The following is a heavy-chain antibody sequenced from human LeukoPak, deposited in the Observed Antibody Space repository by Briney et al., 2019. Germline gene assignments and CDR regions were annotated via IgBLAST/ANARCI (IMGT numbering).Heavy chain of an antibody. Sequence: GGSLRLSCATSGFPFSVFSMNWVRQAPGKGLEWVSSISGNSQYIVYADSLRGRFTISRDNAESSLYLQFNSLRAEDTAVYYCATHGDSSGYYSDSWGQGTLVTVSS. V-gene: IGHV3-21*01. CDR3: ATHGDSSGYYSDS. D-gene: IGHD3-22*01. J-gene: IGHJ4*02. CDR2: ISGNSQYI. CDR1: GFPFSVFS.